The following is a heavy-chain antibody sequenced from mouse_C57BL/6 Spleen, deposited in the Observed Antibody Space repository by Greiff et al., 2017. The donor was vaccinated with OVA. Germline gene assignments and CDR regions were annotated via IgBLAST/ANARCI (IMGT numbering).Heavy chain of an antibody. CDR2: INYDGSST. CDR1: GFTFSDYY. V-gene: IGHV5-16*01. CDR3: AREDDYDAYFDY. J-gene: IGHJ2*01. D-gene: IGHD2-4*01. Sequence: EVKVVESEGGLVQPGSSMKLSCTASGFTFSDYYMAWVRQVPEKGLEWVANINYDGSSTYYLDSLKSRFIISRDNAKNILYLQMSSLKSEDTATYYCAREDDYDAYFDYWGQGTTLTVSS.